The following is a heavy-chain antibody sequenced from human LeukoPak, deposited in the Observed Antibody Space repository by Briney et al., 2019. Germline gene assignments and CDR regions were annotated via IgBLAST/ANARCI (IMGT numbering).Heavy chain of an antibody. V-gene: IGHV3-30*18. CDR1: GFTFSSYG. CDR2: ISYDGSNK. D-gene: IGHD6-19*01. CDR3: AKDWIAVAGKFDY. J-gene: IGHJ4*02. Sequence: GGSLRLSCAASGFTFSSYGMHWVRQARGKGLEWVAVISYDGSNKYYADSVKGRFTISRDNSKNTLYLQMNSLRAEDTAVYYCAKDWIAVAGKFDYWGQGTLVTVSS.